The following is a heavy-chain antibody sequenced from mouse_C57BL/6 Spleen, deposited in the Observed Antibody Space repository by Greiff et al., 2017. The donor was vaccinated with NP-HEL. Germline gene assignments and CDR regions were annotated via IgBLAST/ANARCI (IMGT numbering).Heavy chain of an antibody. Sequence: VQLQQSGAELVRPGASVTLSCKASGYTFTDDEMHWVKQTPVHGLEWIGAIDPETGGTAYNQKFKGKAILTADKSSSTAYMELRSLTSEDSAVYYCTRNYYGNYWYFDVWGTGTTVTVSS. CDR3: TRNYYGNYWYFDV. J-gene: IGHJ1*03. CDR1: GYTFTDDE. CDR2: IDPETGGT. D-gene: IGHD2-1*01. V-gene: IGHV1-15*01.